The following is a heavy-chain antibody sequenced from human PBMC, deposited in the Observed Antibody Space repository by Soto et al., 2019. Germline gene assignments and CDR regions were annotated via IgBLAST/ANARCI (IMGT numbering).Heavy chain of an antibody. V-gene: IGHV3-30*18. CDR3: AKDSRNVVVPAAPDV. J-gene: IGHJ6*02. CDR1: VFTFISYG. Sequence: GGSLRLAGPASVFTFISYGMDWVRQAPGKGLEWVAGISDDGSNKDYADTVKGRFTITRDKSKNTLYLQMNSLRAEDTAVYYCAKDSRNVVVPAAPDVWGQGTTVTVSS. D-gene: IGHD2-2*01. CDR2: ISDDGSNK.